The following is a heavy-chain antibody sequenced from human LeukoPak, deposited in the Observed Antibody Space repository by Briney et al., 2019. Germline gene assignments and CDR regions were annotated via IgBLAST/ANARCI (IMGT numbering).Heavy chain of an antibody. J-gene: IGHJ4*02. Sequence: GGSLRLSCAASGLTFSDSYMSWIRQAPGKGLEYISYISSSGSTIYYADSVKGRFTLSRDNAKNSLSQEMNSLRAEDTAVYYCARGKYSFDYWGQGTLVTVSS. CDR3: ARGKYSFDY. CDR2: ISSSGSTI. CDR1: GLTFSDSY. V-gene: IGHV3-11*01.